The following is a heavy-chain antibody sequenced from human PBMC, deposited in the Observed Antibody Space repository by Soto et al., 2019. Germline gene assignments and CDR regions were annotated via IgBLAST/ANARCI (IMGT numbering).Heavy chain of an antibody. CDR3: ARSYDSYGYALYGMDV. V-gene: IGHV1-69*13. J-gene: IGHJ6*02. Sequence: ASVKVSCKASGGTFSSYAISWVRQAPGQGLEWMGGIIPIFGTANYAQKFQGRVTITADESTSTAYMELSSLRSEDTAVYYCARSYDSYGYALYGMDVWGQGTTVTVSS. CDR2: IIPIFGTA. CDR1: GGTFSSYA. D-gene: IGHD5-18*01.